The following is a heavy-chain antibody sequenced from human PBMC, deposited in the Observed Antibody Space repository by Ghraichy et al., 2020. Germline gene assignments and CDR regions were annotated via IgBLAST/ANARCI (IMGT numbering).Heavy chain of an antibody. J-gene: IGHJ3*02. V-gene: IGHV4-34*01. Sequence: SETLSLTCAVYGGSFSGYYWSWIRQPPGKGLECFGEINHSGSTNYNPSLKSRVTISVDTSKNQFSLKLSSVTAADTAVYYCARGWGMATIPAFDIWGQGTMVTVSS. CDR1: GGSFSGYY. D-gene: IGHD5-24*01. CDR2: INHSGST. CDR3: ARGWGMATIPAFDI.